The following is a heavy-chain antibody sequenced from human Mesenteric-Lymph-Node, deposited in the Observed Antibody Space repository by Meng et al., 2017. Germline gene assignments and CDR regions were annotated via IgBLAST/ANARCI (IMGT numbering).Heavy chain of an antibody. V-gene: IGHV1-8*01. CDR2: MSPNTGNT. CDR1: GYTFTIYN. CDR3: ARDPEFAY. Sequence: QVQRVQSGYELKKPGAQVKVSCKASGYTFTIYNINWVRQATGQGLEWMGWMSPNTGNTGYAQKFQGRVTMTSDTSMSTAYMELSALSSEDTAVYYCARDPEFAYWGQGTLVTVSS. J-gene: IGHJ4*02. D-gene: IGHD3-10*01.